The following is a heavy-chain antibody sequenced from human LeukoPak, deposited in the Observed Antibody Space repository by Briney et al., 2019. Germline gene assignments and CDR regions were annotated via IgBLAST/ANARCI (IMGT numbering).Heavy chain of an antibody. CDR2: ISAYNGNT. J-gene: IGHJ6*03. V-gene: IGHV1-18*01. Sequence: GASVKVSCKASGYTFTSYGISWVRQAPGQGLEWMGWISAYNGNTNYAQKFQGRVTMTRNTSIRTTNMELSSLRSEDTAVYYCARIIYDYVGGSYYMDVWGKGTTVTISS. CDR3: ARIIYDYVGGSYYMDV. D-gene: IGHD3-16*01. CDR1: GYTFTSYG.